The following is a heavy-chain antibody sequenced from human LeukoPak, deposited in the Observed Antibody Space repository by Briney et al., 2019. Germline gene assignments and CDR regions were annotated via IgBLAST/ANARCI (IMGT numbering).Heavy chain of an antibody. D-gene: IGHD2-2*01. CDR2: IYSGGST. J-gene: IGHJ6*03. V-gene: IGHV3-66*02. CDR1: GFTVSSNY. CDR3: ASDTYCSSTSCKADDHYYYMDV. Sequence: GGSLRLSCAASGFTVSSNYMSWVRQAPGKGLEWVSVIYSGGSTYYADSVKGRFTISRDNSKNTLYLQVNSLRAEDTAVYYCASDTYCSSTSCKADDHYYYMDVWGKGTTVTVSS.